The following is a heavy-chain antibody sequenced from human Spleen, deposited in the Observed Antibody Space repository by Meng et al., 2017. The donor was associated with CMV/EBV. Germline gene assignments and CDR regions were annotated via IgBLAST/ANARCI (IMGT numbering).Heavy chain of an antibody. CDR2: VYHTGST. D-gene: IGHD3-3*01. CDR1: GDSTSSYY. Sequence: SETLSLTCSVSGDSTSSYYWSWIRRPPGKGLEWIGYVYHTGSTTYNPSLESRVTISLDRSNNQFSLKLGSVTAADTAVYYCARTVDNFWSRYSPRFGMDVWGQGTTVTVSS. J-gene: IGHJ6*02. CDR3: ARTVDNFWSRYSPRFGMDV. V-gene: IGHV4-59*01.